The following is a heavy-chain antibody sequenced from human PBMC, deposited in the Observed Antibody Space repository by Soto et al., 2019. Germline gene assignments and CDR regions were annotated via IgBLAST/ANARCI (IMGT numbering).Heavy chain of an antibody. CDR1: GYSFTSYW. CDR3: ARLGGDGYHLNYYGMDV. J-gene: IGHJ6*02. Sequence: EVQLVQSGAEVKKPGESLKNYCKGAGYSFTSYWIGWVRQMPGKGLEWMGIIYPGDSDTRYSPSFQGQVTISADKSISTAYLQWSSLKASDTAMYYCARLGGDGYHLNYYGMDVWGQGTTVTVSS. V-gene: IGHV5-51*01. CDR2: IYPGDSDT. D-gene: IGHD3-16*01.